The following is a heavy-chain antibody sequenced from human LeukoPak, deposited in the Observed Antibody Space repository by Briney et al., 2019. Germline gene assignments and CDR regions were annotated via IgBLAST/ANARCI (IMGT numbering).Heavy chain of an antibody. J-gene: IGHJ4*02. CDR1: GFTFSSYW. CDR3: AKDFSSSWTTRLEY. Sequence: GGSLRLSCAASGFTFSSYWMSWVRHAPGKGLEWVAVISYDGTNKFYADSVKGRFTISRDNSKNTLFVQMSSLRAEDTAQYYCAKDFSSSWTTRLEYWGQGALVTVSS. V-gene: IGHV3-30*18. CDR2: ISYDGTNK. D-gene: IGHD6-13*01.